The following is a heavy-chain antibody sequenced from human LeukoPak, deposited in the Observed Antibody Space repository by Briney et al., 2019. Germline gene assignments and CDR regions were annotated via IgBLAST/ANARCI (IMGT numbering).Heavy chain of an antibody. CDR2: ISAYNGNT. CDR3: ARVPRSYDFWSGYFPFDY. D-gene: IGHD3-3*01. Sequence: ASVKVSCKASGYTFTSYGISWVRQAPGQGLEWMGWISAYNGNTNYAQKLQGRVTMTTDTSTSTAYRELRSLRSDDTAVYYCARVPRSYDFWSGYFPFDYWGQGTLVTVSS. CDR1: GYTFTSYG. V-gene: IGHV1-18*01. J-gene: IGHJ4*02.